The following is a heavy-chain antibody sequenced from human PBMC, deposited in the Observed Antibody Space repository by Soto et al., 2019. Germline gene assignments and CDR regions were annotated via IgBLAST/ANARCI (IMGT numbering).Heavy chain of an antibody. CDR1: GFSFSTYG. CDR2: YGGSGGST. J-gene: IGHJ6*03. D-gene: IGHD3-16*01. V-gene: IGHV3-23*01. CDR3: VKFRGRAYHYYYMDV. Sequence: DVQLLESGGGLAQRGGSLRLSCAASGFSFSTYGMTWVRQAPGKGLEWVSYGGSGGSTYYADYVKGRFTISRDKSKNTLYLPMNSLRAEDTAVYYCVKFRGRAYHYYYMDVWGNGTTVTVSS.